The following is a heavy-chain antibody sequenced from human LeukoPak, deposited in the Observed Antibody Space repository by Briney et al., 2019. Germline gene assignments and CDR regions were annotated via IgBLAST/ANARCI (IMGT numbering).Heavy chain of an antibody. V-gene: IGHV4-34*01. Sequence: SETLSLPCAVYGGSFSGYYWSWIRQPPGKGLEWIGEINHRGSTNYNPSLKSRVTIAVDPSKNQFSLKLSSVTAADTAVYYCARGREVVTASPAYYYYYGMDVWGQGTTVTVSS. CDR3: ARGREVVTASPAYYYYYGMDV. CDR2: INHRGST. D-gene: IGHD2-21*02. J-gene: IGHJ6*02. CDR1: GGSFSGYY.